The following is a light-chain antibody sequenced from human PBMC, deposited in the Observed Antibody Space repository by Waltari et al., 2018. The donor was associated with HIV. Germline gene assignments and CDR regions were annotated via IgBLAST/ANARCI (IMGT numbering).Light chain of an antibody. V-gene: IGKV1-5*03. CDR2: LAS. CDR3: QQFETYYI. J-gene: IGKJ2*01. Sequence: DIRMTQSPCTLSAFIGDRVTISCRASQNIGNFLAWYQQQPGKAPKLLISLASSRERGVPIRFSGSGSGSDFSLTISGLQYEDFATYYCQQFETYYIFGQGTRLE. CDR1: QNIGNF.